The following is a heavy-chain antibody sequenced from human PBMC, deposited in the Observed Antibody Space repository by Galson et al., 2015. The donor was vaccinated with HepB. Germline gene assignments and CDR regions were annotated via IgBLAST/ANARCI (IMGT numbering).Heavy chain of an antibody. J-gene: IGHJ6*02. V-gene: IGHV3-23*01. CDR2: ISGSGDST. D-gene: IGHD6-6*01. Sequence: SLRLSCAASGFTFSSYAMSWVRQAPGKGLEWVSAISGSGDSTYYADSVKGRFTISRDNSKNTLYLQMNSLRAEDTAVHYCAKALEYSSALFYYYYGMDIWGQGTTVTVSS. CDR1: GFTFSSYA. CDR3: AKALEYSSALFYYYYGMDI.